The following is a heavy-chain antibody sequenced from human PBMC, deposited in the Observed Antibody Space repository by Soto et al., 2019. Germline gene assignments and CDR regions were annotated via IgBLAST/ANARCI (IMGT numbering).Heavy chain of an antibody. J-gene: IGHJ4*02. CDR2: IYSGGST. Sequence: EVQLVESGGGLVQPGGSLRLSCAASGSTVSSNYMSWVRQAPGKGLEWVSVIYSGGSTYYADSVKGRFTISRDNSKNTLYLQMNSLRAEDTAVSYCANQRGGYDRDFDYWGQGTLVTVSS. D-gene: IGHD5-12*01. CDR3: ANQRGGYDRDFDY. V-gene: IGHV3-66*01. CDR1: GSTVSSNY.